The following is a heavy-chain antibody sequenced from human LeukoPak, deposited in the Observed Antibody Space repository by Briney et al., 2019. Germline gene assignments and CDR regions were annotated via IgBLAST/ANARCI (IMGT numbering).Heavy chain of an antibody. J-gene: IGHJ5*02. CDR2: INPNSGGT. Sequence: ASVKVSCKASGYTFTGYYMHWVRQAPGQGLEWMGWINPNSGGTNYAQKFQGRVTMTRDTSISTAYMELSRLRSDDTAVYYCARNRGIAVAGNWFDPWGQGTLVTASS. CDR1: GYTFTGYY. V-gene: IGHV1-2*02. D-gene: IGHD6-19*01. CDR3: ARNRGIAVAGNWFDP.